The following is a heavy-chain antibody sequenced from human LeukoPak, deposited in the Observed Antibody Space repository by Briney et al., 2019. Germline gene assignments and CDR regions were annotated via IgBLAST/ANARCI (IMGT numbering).Heavy chain of an antibody. CDR2: IRSKVYGGTT. Sequence: GGSLRLSCTAPGFTFGDSAVSWVRQAPGKGLEWVGFIRSKVYGGTTEYAASVEGRFTISRDDSKGIAYLQMNSLKTEDTAVYYCSRGMVERRPNPLYYYGMDVWGQGTTVTVSS. V-gene: IGHV3-49*04. J-gene: IGHJ6*02. CDR1: GFTFGDSA. D-gene: IGHD1-1*01. CDR3: SRGMVERRPNPLYYYGMDV.